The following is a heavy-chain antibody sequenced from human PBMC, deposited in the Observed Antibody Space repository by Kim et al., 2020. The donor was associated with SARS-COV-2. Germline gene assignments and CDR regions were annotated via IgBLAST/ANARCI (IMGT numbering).Heavy chain of an antibody. CDR3: ARERITGTTEGYFDL. J-gene: IGHJ2*01. V-gene: IGHV4-31*02. D-gene: IGHD1-7*01. Sequence: PSLKSRVTISVDTSKNQFSLKLSSVTAADTAVYYCARERITGTTEGYFDLWGRGTLVTVSS.